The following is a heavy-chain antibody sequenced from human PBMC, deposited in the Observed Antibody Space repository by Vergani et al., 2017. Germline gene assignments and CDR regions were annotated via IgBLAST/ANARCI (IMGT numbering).Heavy chain of an antibody. CDR3: LISNAGTDY. J-gene: IGHJ4*02. D-gene: IGHD1-1*01. V-gene: IGHV3-73*01. CDR2: IRSKANNDAT. Sequence: EVQLVESGGGLVQPGGSLKLSCAASGLTFSDSAIHWVRQASGKGLEWVGRIRSKANNDATAFAASVEGKFTISRDDSKNTAFLQMNSLKTEDTAVYYCLISNAGTDYWGQGTLITVSS. CDR1: GLTFSDSA.